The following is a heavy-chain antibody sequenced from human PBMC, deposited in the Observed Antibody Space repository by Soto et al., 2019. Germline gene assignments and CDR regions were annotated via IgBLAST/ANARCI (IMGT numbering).Heavy chain of an antibody. Sequence: SETLSLTCNVSGGSIRSYYWNWIRQPPGKTLEWIRDVYYSGSANYNPSLKSRVTISVDMSRNQFSLKLNSVTAADTAVYYCARGSMVRGPTPFDYWGQGTLVTVSS. D-gene: IGHD3-10*01. CDR3: ARGSMVRGPTPFDY. V-gene: IGHV4-59*01. CDR1: GGSIRSYY. J-gene: IGHJ4*02. CDR2: VYYSGSA.